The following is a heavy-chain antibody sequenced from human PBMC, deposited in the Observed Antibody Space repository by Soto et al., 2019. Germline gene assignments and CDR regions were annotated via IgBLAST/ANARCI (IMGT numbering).Heavy chain of an antibody. Sequence: QVQLVESGGGLVKPGGSLRLSCAASGFTFSDYYMSWIRQPPGKGLEWVSYITSSGSTIYYADSVKGRFTISRDNAKNSLYLQMNRLRAEDTAVYYCTRENTAMVTVDYWGQGTLVTVSS. CDR2: ITSSGSTI. D-gene: IGHD5-18*01. J-gene: IGHJ4*02. V-gene: IGHV3-11*01. CDR3: TRENTAMVTVDY. CDR1: GFTFSDYY.